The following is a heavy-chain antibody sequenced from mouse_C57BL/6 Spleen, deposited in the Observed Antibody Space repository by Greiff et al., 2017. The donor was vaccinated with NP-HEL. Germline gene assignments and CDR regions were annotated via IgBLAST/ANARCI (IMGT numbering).Heavy chain of an antibody. CDR1: GYTFTSYW. J-gene: IGHJ3*01. Sequence: VQLQQPGAELVRPGTSVKLSCKASGYTFTSYWMHWVKQRPGQGLEWIGVIDPSDSYTNYNQKFKGKATLTVDSSSSTAYMQLSSLTSEDSAVYYCARGAMVTPFAYWGQGTLVTVSA. CDR2: IDPSDSYT. D-gene: IGHD2-2*01. CDR3: ARGAMVTPFAY. V-gene: IGHV1-59*01.